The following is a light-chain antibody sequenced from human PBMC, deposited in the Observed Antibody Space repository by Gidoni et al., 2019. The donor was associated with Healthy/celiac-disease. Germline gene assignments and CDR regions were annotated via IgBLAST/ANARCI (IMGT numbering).Light chain of an antibody. V-gene: IGKV1-5*03. Sequence: DIQRPQSPSTLSASVGDRVTITCRASQSISSSLAWYQQKPGKAPKLLIYQASSLESGVPSRFSGSGSGTEFTLTISSLQPDDFATYYCQQYNSYSYTFGQGTKLEIK. CDR2: QAS. CDR1: QSISSS. CDR3: QQYNSYSYT. J-gene: IGKJ2*01.